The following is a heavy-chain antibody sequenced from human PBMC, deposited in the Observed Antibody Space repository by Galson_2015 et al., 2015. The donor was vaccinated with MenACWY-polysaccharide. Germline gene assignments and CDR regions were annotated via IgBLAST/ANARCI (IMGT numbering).Heavy chain of an antibody. J-gene: IGHJ4*02. V-gene: IGHV3-30*18. CDR1: GFTFSNYG. D-gene: IGHD5-12*01. CDR3: AKVTFSGYDTSTFDY. Sequence: SLRLSCAASGFTFSNYGMHWVRQAPGTGLEWLAVISYDGNNNYYADSVKGRFTISRDNSKNTLYLQMNSLRAEDTAMYYCAKVTFSGYDTSTFDYWGQGKMVTVSS. CDR2: ISYDGNNN.